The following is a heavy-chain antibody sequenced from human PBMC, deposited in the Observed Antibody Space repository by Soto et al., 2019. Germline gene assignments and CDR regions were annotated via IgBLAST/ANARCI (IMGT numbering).Heavy chain of an antibody. J-gene: IGHJ4*02. CDR2: ISYDGSDK. D-gene: IGHD3-10*01. Sequence: QVQLVESGGGVVQPGRSLRLSCAAAGFTFSTYGMHWVRQAPGKGLEWLAAISYDGSDKYYADSVKGRFTISKDKSKKTLYLQRNRLRPEDTAVYYCANVGHGSGKGLNYWGQGTLVTVSS. CDR1: GFTFSTYG. CDR3: ANVGHGSGKGLNY. V-gene: IGHV3-30*18.